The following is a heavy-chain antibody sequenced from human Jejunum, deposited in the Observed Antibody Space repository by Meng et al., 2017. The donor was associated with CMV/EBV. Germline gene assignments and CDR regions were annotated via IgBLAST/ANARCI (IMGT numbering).Heavy chain of an antibody. CDR1: GYTFTGYY. J-gene: IGHJ4*02. CDR2: INPNSGGT. V-gene: IGHV1-2*02. CDR3: ARGQGWLLLRGGMGY. D-gene: IGHD3-22*01. Sequence: QVQLVQSGAEVKKPGASVEVSCMASGYTFTGYYMHWGRQAPGQGLGWMGWINPNSGGTNYAQKFQGRVTMTRDTSISTAYMELSRLRSDDTAVYYCARGQGWLLLRGGMGYWGQGTLVTVSS.